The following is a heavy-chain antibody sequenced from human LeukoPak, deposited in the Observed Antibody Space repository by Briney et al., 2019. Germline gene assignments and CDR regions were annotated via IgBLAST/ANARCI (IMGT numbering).Heavy chain of an antibody. CDR3: ARDKSDDFWSGSCFDY. CDR1: EYTFTGYH. V-gene: IGHV1-2*02. J-gene: IGHJ4*02. CDR2: INPKSGGT. Sequence: ASVKVSCKASEYTFTGYHMHWVRQAPGQGLEWMGWINPKSGGTKNAQKFQGRVTMTRDTSISTAYMELSRLRSDDTAVYFCARDKSDDFWSGSCFDYWGQGTLVTVSS. D-gene: IGHD3-3*01.